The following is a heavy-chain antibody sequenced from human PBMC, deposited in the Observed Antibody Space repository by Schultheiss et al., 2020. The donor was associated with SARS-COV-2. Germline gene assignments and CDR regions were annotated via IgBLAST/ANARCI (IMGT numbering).Heavy chain of an antibody. CDR1: GFTFSSYA. J-gene: IGHJ4*02. V-gene: IGHV3-30*07. CDR3: ARDIRARVAAAGRLSFADY. Sequence: GESLKISCAASGFTFSSYAMNWVRQAPGKGLEWVAVISYDGSNKYYADSVKGRFTISRDNSKNTLYLQMNSLRAEDTAVYYCARDIRARVAAAGRLSFADYWGQGTLVTVSS. CDR2: ISYDGSNK. D-gene: IGHD6-13*01.